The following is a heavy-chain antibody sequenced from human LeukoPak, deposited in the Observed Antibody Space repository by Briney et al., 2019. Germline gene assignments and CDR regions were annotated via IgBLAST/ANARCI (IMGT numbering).Heavy chain of an antibody. V-gene: IGHV6-1*01. Sequence: SQTLSLTCAISGASVSGSASWNWIRQSPSRGLEWLGRTYYRSKWYGEYATSVKSRISINADTSENQFSLQLNSVIPEDTAVYYCARDPDSSNEWGPFDPWGQGTLVTVSS. CDR3: ARDPDSSNEWGPFDP. CDR1: GASVSGSAS. J-gene: IGHJ5*02. D-gene: IGHD1-1*01. CDR2: TYYRSKWYG.